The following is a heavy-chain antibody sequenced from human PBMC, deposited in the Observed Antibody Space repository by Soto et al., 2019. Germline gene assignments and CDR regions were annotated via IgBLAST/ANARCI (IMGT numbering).Heavy chain of an antibody. CDR2: IAVGSGYT. Sequence: SVKVSFKASGFTFTRSAFQWLRQARGQRLEWIGWIAVGSGYTNYAQRFQDRVTLTRDMSTATTYMELSRLTSEDTAIYYCAADATAWQQMVPSDYWGQGTLVTVSS. CDR3: AADATAWQQMVPSDY. D-gene: IGHD2-8*01. J-gene: IGHJ4*02. V-gene: IGHV1-58*01. CDR1: GFTFTRSA.